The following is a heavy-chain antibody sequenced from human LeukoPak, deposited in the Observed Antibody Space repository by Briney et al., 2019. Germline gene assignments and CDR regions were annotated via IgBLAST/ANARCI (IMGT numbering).Heavy chain of an antibody. CDR3: AHRTSVTSVDY. D-gene: IGHD4-17*01. CDR1: GFSVSTSGVV. CDR2: IYWNDDK. J-gene: IGHJ4*02. V-gene: IGHV2-5*01. Sequence: ESGPTLVNPTQTLTLTCTLSGFSVSTSGVVVGWVRQPPGKAPEWLAFIYWNDDKRYSPSLTSRLTITRETSKNQVVLTMTNIDPADTATYYCAHRTSVTSVDYWGQGTLVTVSS.